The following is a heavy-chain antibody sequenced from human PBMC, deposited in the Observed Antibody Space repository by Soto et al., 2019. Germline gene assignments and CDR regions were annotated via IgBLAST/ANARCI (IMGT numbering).Heavy chain of an antibody. J-gene: IGHJ6*02. Sequence: QVQLVQSGAEVKKPGSSVKVSCKASGGTFSSYAISWVRQAPGQGLEWMGGIIPIFGTANYSQKFQGRVTITADKSTSTAYMELSSLRYEDTAVYYCARKARQNSNYYYYYYGMDVWGQGTTVTVSS. CDR3: ARKARQNSNYYYYYYGMDV. D-gene: IGHD4-4*01. CDR2: IIPIFGTA. V-gene: IGHV1-69*06. CDR1: GGTFSSYA.